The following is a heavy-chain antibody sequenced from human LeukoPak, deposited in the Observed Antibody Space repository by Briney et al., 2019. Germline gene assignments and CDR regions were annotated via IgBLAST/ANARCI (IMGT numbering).Heavy chain of an antibody. D-gene: IGHD4-17*01. Sequence: SQTLSLTCTVSGGSISSGGYSWSWIRQHPGKGLEWIGYIYYSGSTYYNPSLKSRVTISVDTSKNQFSLKLSSVTAADTAVYYCARDQYGDYGGIDYWGQGTLVTVSS. CDR1: GGSISSGGYS. V-gene: IGHV4-31*03. CDR2: IYYSGST. J-gene: IGHJ4*02. CDR3: ARDQYGDYGGIDY.